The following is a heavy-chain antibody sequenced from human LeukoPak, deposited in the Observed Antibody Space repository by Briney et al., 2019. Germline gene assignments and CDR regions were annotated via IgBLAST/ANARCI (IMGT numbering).Heavy chain of an antibody. V-gene: IGHV4-61*01. CDR1: GGSVSSGSYY. CDR2: INHSGST. Sequence: SETLSLTCTVSGGSVSSGSYYWSWIRQPPGKGLEWIGEINHSGSTNYNPSLKSRVTISVDTSKNQFSLKLSSVTAADTAVYYCARGRDDFWSGYYQNNWFDPWGQGTLVTVSS. J-gene: IGHJ5*02. D-gene: IGHD3-3*01. CDR3: ARGRDDFWSGYYQNNWFDP.